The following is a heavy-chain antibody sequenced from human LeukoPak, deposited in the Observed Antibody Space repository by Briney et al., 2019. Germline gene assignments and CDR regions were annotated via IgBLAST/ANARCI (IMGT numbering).Heavy chain of an antibody. V-gene: IGHV5-51*01. CDR3: ARRGPYDILTGREDY. CDR1: GYSFTSYW. Sequence: GESLKISCKGSGYSFTSYWIGWVRQMPGKGLEWMGIIYPGDSDTRYSPSFQGQVTISADKSISTAYLQWSNLKASDTAMYYCARRGPYDILTGREDYWGQGTLVTVSS. D-gene: IGHD3-9*01. J-gene: IGHJ4*02. CDR2: IYPGDSDT.